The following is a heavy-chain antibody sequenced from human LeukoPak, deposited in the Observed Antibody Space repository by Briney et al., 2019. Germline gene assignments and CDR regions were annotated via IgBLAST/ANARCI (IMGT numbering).Heavy chain of an antibody. CDR1: GFTFSGYA. J-gene: IGHJ4*02. CDR2: ISGSGSST. CDR3: AKTRGYYLQHGCYFDY. V-gene: IGHV3-23*01. Sequence: PAGGSLRLSCAASGFTFSGYAMSWVRQAPGKGLEWVSAISGSGSSTYYADSVKGRFTISRDNSKNTLYLQMNSLRAEDTALYYCAKTRGYYLQHGCYFDYWGQGTLVTVSS. D-gene: IGHD2/OR15-2a*01.